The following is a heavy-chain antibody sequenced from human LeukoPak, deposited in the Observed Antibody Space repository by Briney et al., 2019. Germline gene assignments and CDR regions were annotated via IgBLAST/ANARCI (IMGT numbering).Heavy chain of an antibody. Sequence: SETLSLTCTVSGGSISSYYWSWIRQPPGKGLEWIGYIYYSGSTNYNPSLKSRVTISVDTSKNQFSLKLSSVTAADTAVYYCAAYSGSRWEDYWGQGTLVTVSS. J-gene: IGHJ4*02. CDR1: GGSISSYY. CDR2: IYYSGST. CDR3: AAYSGSRWEDY. D-gene: IGHD5-12*01. V-gene: IGHV4-59*08.